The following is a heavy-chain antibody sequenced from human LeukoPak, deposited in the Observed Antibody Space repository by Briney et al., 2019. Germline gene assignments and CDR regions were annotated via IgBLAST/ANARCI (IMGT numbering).Heavy chain of an antibody. Sequence: LGGSLRLSCAASGFSFKNVWMSWVRQAPGKGLEWVGRIKSKTHGGTTDYAAAVKGRFTISRDDSKSTLYLQMNSLKTEDTALYYCTTWSYDILTGYSIWGQGTLVTVSS. CDR1: GFSFKNVW. J-gene: IGHJ4*02. V-gene: IGHV3-15*01. CDR2: IKSKTHGGTT. D-gene: IGHD3-9*01. CDR3: TTWSYDILTGYSI.